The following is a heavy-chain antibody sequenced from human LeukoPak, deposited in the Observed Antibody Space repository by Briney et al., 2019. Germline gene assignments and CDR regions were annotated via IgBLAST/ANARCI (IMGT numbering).Heavy chain of an antibody. J-gene: IGHJ4*02. V-gene: IGHV3-7*01. CDR1: RFTLSTYW. CDR2: VKQDGSQE. Sequence: GGSLRLSCAASRFTLSTYWMSWVRQAPGKGLEWVAHVKQDGSQEYYVDSVKGRFTIPRDSAKNSLYLQMNSLRAEDTAVYYCARDRSRVIVAAGYFDYWGQGTLVTVSS. CDR3: ARDRSRVIVAAGYFDY. D-gene: IGHD6-13*01.